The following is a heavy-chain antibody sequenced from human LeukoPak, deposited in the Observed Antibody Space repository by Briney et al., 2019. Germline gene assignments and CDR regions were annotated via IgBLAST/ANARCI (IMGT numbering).Heavy chain of an antibody. D-gene: IGHD6-19*01. V-gene: IGHV1-2*02. J-gene: IGHJ4*02. CDR1: GYTFTCYY. Sequence: GASVKVSCTASGYTFTCYYMHWVRQAPGQGLEWMGWINPNSGGTNYAQEFQGRVTMTRDTSISTAYMELNRLRSDDTAVYYCARVYRSGWPIDYWGQGTLVTVSS. CDR3: ARVYRSGWPIDY. CDR2: INPNSGGT.